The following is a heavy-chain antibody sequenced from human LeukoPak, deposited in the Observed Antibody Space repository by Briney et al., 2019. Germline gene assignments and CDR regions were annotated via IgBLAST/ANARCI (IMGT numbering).Heavy chain of an antibody. J-gene: IGHJ4*02. CDR3: AKETPTYSYGSRYFDY. V-gene: IGHV3-21*01. D-gene: IGHD5-18*01. CDR1: GFTFSSYS. CDR2: ISSGSTYI. Sequence: GGSLRLSCAASGFTFSSYSMNWVRQAPGKGLEWVSSISSGSTYIYYADSVKGRFTISRDNAKNSLYLQMNSLRAEDTAVYYCAKETPTYSYGSRYFDYRGQGTLVTVSS.